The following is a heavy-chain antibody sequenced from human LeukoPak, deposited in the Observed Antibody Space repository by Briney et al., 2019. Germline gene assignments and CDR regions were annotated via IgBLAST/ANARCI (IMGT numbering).Heavy chain of an antibody. Sequence: ASVKVSCKASGGTFSSYAISWVRQAPGQGLEWMGGIIPILGTANYAQKFQGRVTITADESTSTAYMELSSLRSEDTAVYYCARDPLIVGATHFDYWGQGTLVTVSS. D-gene: IGHD1-26*01. CDR3: ARDPLIVGATHFDY. CDR2: IIPILGTA. V-gene: IGHV1-69*13. CDR1: GGTFSSYA. J-gene: IGHJ4*02.